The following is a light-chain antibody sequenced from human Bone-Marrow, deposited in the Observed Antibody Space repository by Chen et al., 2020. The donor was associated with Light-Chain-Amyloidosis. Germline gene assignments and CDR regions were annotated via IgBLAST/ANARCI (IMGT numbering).Light chain of an antibody. CDR2: WAS. V-gene: IGKV4-1*01. CDR3: QQYYSDFPT. J-gene: IGKJ1*01. CDR1: QSVLYSSTKKNF. Sequence: DIVMTQSPEYLAVSLGERATINCKSSQSVLYSSTKKNFLAWYQQIPGQPPKLLVNWASTRESGVPDRFSGSGSGTDFTLTSSSLQSEDVAIYYCQQYYSDFPTFGQGTKVEIK.